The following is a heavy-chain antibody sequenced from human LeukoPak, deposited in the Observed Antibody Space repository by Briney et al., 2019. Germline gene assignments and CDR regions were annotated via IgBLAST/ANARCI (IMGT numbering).Heavy chain of an antibody. CDR2: INHSGST. D-gene: IGHD3-10*01. Sequence: PSETLSLTCAVDGGSFSGYYWSWIRQPPGKGLEWIGEINHSGSTNYNPSLKSRVTISVDTSKNQFSLKLSSVTAADTAVYYCASLRGHDAFDIWGQGTMVTVSS. J-gene: IGHJ3*02. CDR1: GGSFSGYY. CDR3: ASLRGHDAFDI. V-gene: IGHV4-34*01.